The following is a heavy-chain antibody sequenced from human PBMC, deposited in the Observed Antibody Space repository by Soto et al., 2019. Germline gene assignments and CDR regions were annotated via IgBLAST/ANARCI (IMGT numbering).Heavy chain of an antibody. V-gene: IGHV3-23*01. D-gene: IGHD3-10*01. CDR3: AKKGSTWYYGSGSYINY. Sequence: EVQLLESGGGLVQPGGSLRLSCAASGFTFRSYGMSWVRQAPGQGLEWVSGVSGSGGSTVYADSVKGRFTISRDNSKNTRYLQMNSLRAEDTAVYYCAKKGSTWYYGSGSYINYWGQGTLVTVSS. J-gene: IGHJ4*02. CDR2: VSGSGGST. CDR1: GFTFRSYG.